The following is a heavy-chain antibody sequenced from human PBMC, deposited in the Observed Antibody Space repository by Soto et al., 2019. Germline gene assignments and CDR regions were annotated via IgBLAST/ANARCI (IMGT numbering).Heavy chain of an antibody. Sequence: QVQLHESGPGLVKPSETLSLTCTVSGDSITGYYWSLIRQPAGQGMEWIGRIHATDSTNYNPSLKSRVTMSIDTPKNHFSLTLTSLTAADTALYYCASALSSAPGLYFAYWGQGTLVSVSS. D-gene: IGHD6-13*01. CDR2: IHATDST. CDR1: GDSITGYY. J-gene: IGHJ4*02. CDR3: ASALSSAPGLYFAY. V-gene: IGHV4-4*07.